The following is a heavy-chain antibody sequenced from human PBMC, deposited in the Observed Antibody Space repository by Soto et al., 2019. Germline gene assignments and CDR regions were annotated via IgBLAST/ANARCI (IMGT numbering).Heavy chain of an antibody. D-gene: IGHD6-13*01. CDR1: GGTFSSYA. CDR2: IIPIFGTA. CDR3: ARAQAAAGTWYYYYGMDV. V-gene: IGHV1-69*12. Sequence: QVQLVQSGAEVKKPGSSVKVSCKASGGTFSSYAISWVRQAPGQGLEWMGGIIPIFGTANYAQKFQGRVTITADESTSTAYMGLSSLRSEDTAVYYCARAQAAAGTWYYYYGMDVWGQGTTVTVSS. J-gene: IGHJ6*02.